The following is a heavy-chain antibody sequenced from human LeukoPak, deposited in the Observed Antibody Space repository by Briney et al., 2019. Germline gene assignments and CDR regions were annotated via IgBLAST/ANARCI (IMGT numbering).Heavy chain of an antibody. J-gene: IGHJ6*04. V-gene: IGHV3-7*01. D-gene: IGHD3-10*01. CDR1: GFTFSSYW. Sequence: GGSLRLSCAASGFTFSSYWMSWVRQAPGKGLEWVANIKQDGSEKYYVDSVKGRFTISRDNAKNSLYLQMNSLRAEDTAVYYCARGSNEWVWFGELFRMDVWGKGTTVTISS. CDR3: ARGSNEWVWFGELFRMDV. CDR2: IKQDGSEK.